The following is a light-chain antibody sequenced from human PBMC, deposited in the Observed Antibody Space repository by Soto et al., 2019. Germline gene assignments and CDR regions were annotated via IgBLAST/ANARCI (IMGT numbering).Light chain of an antibody. CDR3: SSYRSTFTLV. CDR1: SSDIGGYNS. V-gene: IGLV2-14*01. Sequence: QSALTQPASVSGSPGQSITISCTGTSSDIGGYNSVSWYQQHPGKAPKLLIFDVSYRPSGVSNRFSGSNSDNTASLTISGLQAEDEADYYCSSYRSTFTLVFSGGTKLTVL. J-gene: IGLJ2*01. CDR2: DVS.